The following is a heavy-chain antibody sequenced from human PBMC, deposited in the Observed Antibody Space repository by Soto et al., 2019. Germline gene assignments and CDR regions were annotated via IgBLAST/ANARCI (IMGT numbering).Heavy chain of an antibody. D-gene: IGHD2-15*01. CDR1: DLDFTNSQ. Sequence: GSPRLSCAAPDLDFTNSQMHWVRQAPGKGLEWLALIEGKSKYGTTKYAAPVKGRFTMSRDDSKNTLYLQMNSLKTEDTAVYYCTTEPYIVDQGWGQGTLVIVSS. CDR2: IEGKSKYGTT. CDR3: TTEPYIVDQG. V-gene: IGHV3-15*06. J-gene: IGHJ1*01.